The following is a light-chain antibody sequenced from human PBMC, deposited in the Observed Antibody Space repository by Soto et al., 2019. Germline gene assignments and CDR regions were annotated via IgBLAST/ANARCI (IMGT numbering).Light chain of an antibody. CDR3: QQYGDSPRT. J-gene: IGKJ5*01. CDR2: DAF. CDR1: RSLDSGQ. V-gene: IGKV3-20*01. Sequence: EIVLTQNPGTLSLSPGESATLCWIASRSLDSGQLAWYQQKVGRAPRLLIHDAFMRATGIPDRFSGSGSGTDFTLTIARLEPEDFAVYYCQQYGDSPRTFGQGTRLEIK.